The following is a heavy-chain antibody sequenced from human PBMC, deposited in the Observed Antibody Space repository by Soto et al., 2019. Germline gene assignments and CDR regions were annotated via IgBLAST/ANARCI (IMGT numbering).Heavy chain of an antibody. CDR2: INHKTGVT. J-gene: IGHJ5*02. D-gene: IGHD4-17*01. V-gene: IGHV1-2*04. CDR1: GYTFTACY. Sequence: QVQLLQSGAEMKQPGASVKVACRTSGYTFTACYLHWVRRSPGQGLEWMGWINHKTGVTNYTQNFQGWVNMTRDTSISTAYLELRRLRPADTAFYFCERDRHAYGVSYGSGVGWIEPWGQGTLVTGSS. CDR3: ERDRHAYGVSYGSGVGWIEP.